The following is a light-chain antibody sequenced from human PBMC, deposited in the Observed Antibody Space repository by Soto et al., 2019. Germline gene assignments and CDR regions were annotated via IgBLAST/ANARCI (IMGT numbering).Light chain of an antibody. CDR1: SSDIGSNY. CDR2: ENN. CDR3: ATWDSSLSVGL. V-gene: IGLV1-51*01. Sequence: QSALTQPPSVSAAPGQKVTISCSGSSSDIGSNYASWYHQLPGTAPKLLIYENNKRPSGIPDRISGSKSGTAATLAITGLQTGDEGDYYCATWDSSLSVGLFGGGTKLTVL. J-gene: IGLJ2*01.